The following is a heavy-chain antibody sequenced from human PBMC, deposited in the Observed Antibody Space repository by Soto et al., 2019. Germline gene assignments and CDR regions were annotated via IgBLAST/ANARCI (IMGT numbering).Heavy chain of an antibody. CDR3: AGSRHYDILTGPKPYYFDY. J-gene: IGHJ4*02. D-gene: IGHD3-9*01. CDR2: INHSGST. CDR1: GGSFSGYY. V-gene: IGHV4-34*01. Sequence: SETLSLTCAVYGGSFSGYYWSWIRQPPGKGLEWIGEINHSGSTNYNPSLKSRVTISVDTSKNQFSLKLSSVTAADTAVYYCAGSRHYDILTGPKPYYFDYWGQGTLVTVSS.